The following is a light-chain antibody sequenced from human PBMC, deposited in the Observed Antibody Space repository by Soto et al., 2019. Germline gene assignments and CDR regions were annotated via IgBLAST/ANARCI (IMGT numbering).Light chain of an antibody. V-gene: IGKV1-5*01. CDR3: QQYNSYSWT. J-gene: IGKJ1*01. Sequence: DIQMTQSPSTLSTSVGDRVTITCRSSHSISSWLAWYQQKPGKAPKLLMYDASSLEIGVPSRFSGSGSGTEFTLTISSLQPDDFATYYCQQYNSYSWTFGQGTKVEIK. CDR1: HSISSW. CDR2: DAS.